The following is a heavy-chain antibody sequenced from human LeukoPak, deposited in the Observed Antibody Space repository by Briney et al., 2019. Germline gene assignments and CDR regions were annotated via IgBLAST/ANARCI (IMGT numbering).Heavy chain of an antibody. V-gene: IGHV4-38-2*02. D-gene: IGHD3-3*01. J-gene: IGHJ3*02. Sequence: PSETLSLTCTVSGYSISSGYYWGWIRQPPGKGLEWIGSIYHSGSTNYNPSLKSRVTISVDTSKNQFSLKLSSVTAADTAVYYCARESDFWSGPDAFDIWGQGTMVTVSS. CDR3: ARESDFWSGPDAFDI. CDR1: GYSISSGYY. CDR2: IYHSGST.